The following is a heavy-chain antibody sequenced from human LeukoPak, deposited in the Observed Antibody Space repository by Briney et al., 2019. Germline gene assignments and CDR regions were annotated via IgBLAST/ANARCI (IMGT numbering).Heavy chain of an antibody. CDR3: ARVPNEGNWFDP. D-gene: IGHD1-1*01. V-gene: IGHV3-72*01. CDR2: TRNKANSYTT. Sequence: GGSLRLSCTASGFTFSDHYMDWVRQAPGRGLEWVGRTRNKANSYTTEYAASVKGRFTISRDDSKNSLYLQMNSLKTEDAAVYYCARVPNEGNWFDPWGQGTLVTVFS. CDR1: GFTFSDHY. J-gene: IGHJ5*02.